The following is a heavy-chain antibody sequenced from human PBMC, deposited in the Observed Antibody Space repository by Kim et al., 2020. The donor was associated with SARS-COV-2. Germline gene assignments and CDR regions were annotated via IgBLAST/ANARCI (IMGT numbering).Heavy chain of an antibody. J-gene: IGHJ4*02. CDR3: ATAPETLYSHFDS. Sequence: NPSLKSRGTRSVDTSKVQFSLKLSSVAAADTDVYYCATAPETLYSHFDSWGQGALVTVSS. V-gene: IGHV4-39*07. D-gene: IGHD2-21*01.